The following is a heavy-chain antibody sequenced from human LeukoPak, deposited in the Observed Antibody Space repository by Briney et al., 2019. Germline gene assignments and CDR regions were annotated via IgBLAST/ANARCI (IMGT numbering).Heavy chain of an antibody. CDR1: GGSFSDYY. CDR2: IYYSGST. J-gene: IGHJ4*02. D-gene: IGHD3-9*01. CDR3: ASRNDILTGYVFDF. Sequence: SETLSLTCAVYGGSFSDYYWGWIRQPPGKGLEWIGSIYYSGSTSYNPSLKSRVTISVDTSKNQFSLKLTSVTAADTAVYYCASRNDILTGYVFDFWGQGTLVTVSS. V-gene: IGHV4-39*01.